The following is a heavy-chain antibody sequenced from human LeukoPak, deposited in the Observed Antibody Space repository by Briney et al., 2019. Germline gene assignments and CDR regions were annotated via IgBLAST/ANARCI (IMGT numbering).Heavy chain of an antibody. CDR1: GGSITTNKW. Sequence: SGTLSLTCDVSGGSITTNKWWSWVRQPPGQGLEWIGETHPSESSSYNPSLKSRLSISIDKSKNQFSLHLSSVTAADTAVYYCATYLDGSGYRFDYWGQGALVTVSS. V-gene: IGHV4-4*02. CDR2: THPSESS. D-gene: IGHD3-22*01. J-gene: IGHJ4*02. CDR3: ATYLDGSGYRFDY.